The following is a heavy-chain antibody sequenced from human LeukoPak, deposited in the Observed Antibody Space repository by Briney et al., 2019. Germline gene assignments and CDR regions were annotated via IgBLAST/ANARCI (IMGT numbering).Heavy chain of an antibody. J-gene: IGHJ4*02. CDR3: ARVRDSSGWYGGDY. CDR1: GGSISSYY. D-gene: IGHD6-19*01. CDR2: IYYSGST. Sequence: SETLSLTCTASGGSISSYYWSWIRQPPGKGLEWIGFIYYSGSTNYNPSLKSRVTISVDTSKNQFSLKLSSVTAADTAVYYCARVRDSSGWYGGDYWGQGTLVTVSS. V-gene: IGHV4-59*01.